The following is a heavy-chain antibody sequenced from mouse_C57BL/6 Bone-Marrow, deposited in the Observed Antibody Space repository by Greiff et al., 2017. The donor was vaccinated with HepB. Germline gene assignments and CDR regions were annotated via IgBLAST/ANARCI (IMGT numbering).Heavy chain of an antibody. CDR1: GFSLSTFGLG. D-gene: IGHD2-5*01. Sequence: VKLMESGPGILQPSQTLSLTCSFSGFSLSTFGLGVGWIRQPSGKGLEWLAHIWLDDDKYYNPALKSRLTISKDTSKNQVFLKIANVCTADTATYYCAGIALYSNPSWFAYWGQGTLVTVSA. J-gene: IGHJ3*01. CDR3: AGIALYSNPSWFAY. CDR2: IWLDDDK. V-gene: IGHV8-8*01.